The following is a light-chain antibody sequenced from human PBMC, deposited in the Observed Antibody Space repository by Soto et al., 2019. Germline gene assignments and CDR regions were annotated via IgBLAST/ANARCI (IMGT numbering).Light chain of an antibody. CDR1: QSVRSH. CDR2: GES. V-gene: IGKV3-15*01. J-gene: IGKJ4*01. Sequence: EIVMTQSPVTLSLSPGERATLSCRASQSVRSHLAWFQQKPGQAPRLLIYGESTRAAGVPARFSGSGSGTEFTLIISSLQSEDFAVCYCQQYNNWPLTFGGGTKVDIK. CDR3: QQYNNWPLT.